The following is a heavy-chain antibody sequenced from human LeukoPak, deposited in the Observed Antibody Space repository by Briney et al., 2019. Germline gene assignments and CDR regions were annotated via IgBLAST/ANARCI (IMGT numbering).Heavy chain of an antibody. J-gene: IGHJ4*02. CDR3: GRLAHNAWYAIDF. CDR1: DFTFDFYW. CDR2: ILPDGSRK. Sequence: PGGSLRLSCVASDFTFDFYWMTWVRQAPGKGLEWLANILPDGSRKYYVDSVKGRFTISRDNPKNSLYLQINNLRAEDTAVYYCGRLAHNAWYAIDFWGQGTLVTVSS. V-gene: IGHV3-7*01. D-gene: IGHD2-2*01.